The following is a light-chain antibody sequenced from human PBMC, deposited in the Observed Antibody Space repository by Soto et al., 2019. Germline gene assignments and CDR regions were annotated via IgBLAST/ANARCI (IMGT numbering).Light chain of an antibody. J-gene: IGKJ5*01. CDR2: GAS. CDR1: QSVSSSY. CDR3: QQYGSSPPSTT. Sequence: EIVLTQSPGTLSLSPGGRATLSCRASQSVSSSYLAWYQQKPGQAPRLLIYGASSRATGIPDRFSGSGSGTDFTLTISRLEPEDFAVYYCQQYGSSPPSTTFGQGTRLEIK. V-gene: IGKV3-20*01.